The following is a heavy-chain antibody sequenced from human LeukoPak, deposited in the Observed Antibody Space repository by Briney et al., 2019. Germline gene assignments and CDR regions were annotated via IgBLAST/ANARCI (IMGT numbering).Heavy chain of an antibody. Sequence: GGSLRLSCAASGLAFSAYKMHWVRQAPRKGLVWVSRISPTGSTTSYADSVKGRFTVSRDNAKNTLYLQVNNLRAEDTAVYYCARGPNSNWSGLDFWGQGTLLTVSS. CDR2: ISPTGSTT. V-gene: IGHV3-74*01. J-gene: IGHJ4*02. CDR3: ARGPNSNWSGLDF. D-gene: IGHD6-6*01. CDR1: GLAFSAYK.